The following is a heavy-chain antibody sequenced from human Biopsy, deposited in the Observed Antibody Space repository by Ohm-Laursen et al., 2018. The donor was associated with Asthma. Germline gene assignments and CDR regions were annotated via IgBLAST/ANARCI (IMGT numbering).Heavy chain of an antibody. CDR2: IKHDGTEK. J-gene: IGHJ1*01. V-gene: IGHV3-7*01. Sequence: SLRLSCAAPGFTFGDYWISWVRQVPGKGLEWVANIKHDGTEKNHVDSLKGRFTISRDNAKNSLYLQMNSLRAEDTAVYYCARTFHFWSPYHAEHYQHWGQGTLVTVPS. D-gene: IGHD3-3*02. CDR3: ARTFHFWSPYHAEHYQH. CDR1: GFTFGDYW.